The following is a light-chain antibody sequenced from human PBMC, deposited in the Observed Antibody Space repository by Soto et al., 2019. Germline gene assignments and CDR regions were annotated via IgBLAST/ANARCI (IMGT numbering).Light chain of an antibody. Sequence: QSVLTQPASVSGSPGPSITITCTGTSSDVGGWNYVSWYQQHPGKAPKLMIYEIYNRPSGVSNRFSGSKSGNTASLTISGLQAEDEADYYCNSFTSSNTLPYVFXTGPRATV. CDR2: EIY. CDR1: SSDVGGWNY. V-gene: IGLV2-14*01. CDR3: NSFTSSNTLPYV. J-gene: IGLJ1*01.